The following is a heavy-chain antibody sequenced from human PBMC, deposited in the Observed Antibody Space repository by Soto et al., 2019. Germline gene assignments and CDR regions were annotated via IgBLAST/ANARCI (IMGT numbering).Heavy chain of an antibody. Sequence: LRLSCAASGFTFSSYGMHWVRQAPGKGLEWVAVIWYDGSNKYYADSVKGRFTISRDNSKNTLYLQMNSLRAEDTAVYYCARSYCSGGSCYRYYYGMDVWGQGTTVTVSS. CDR2: IWYDGSNK. J-gene: IGHJ6*02. D-gene: IGHD2-15*01. CDR1: GFTFSSYG. V-gene: IGHV3-33*01. CDR3: ARSYCSGGSCYRYYYGMDV.